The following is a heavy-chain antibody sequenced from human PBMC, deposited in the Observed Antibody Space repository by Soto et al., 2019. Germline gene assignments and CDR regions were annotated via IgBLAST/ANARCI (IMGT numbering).Heavy chain of an antibody. CDR1: GFTFSSYS. Sequence: GGSLRLSCAASGFTFSSYSMNWVRQAPGKGLEWVSYISSSSSTIYYADSVKGRFTISRDNAKNSLYLQMNSLRAEDTAVYYCARDISPYYDYIWGSSLGAFDIWGQGTMVTVSS. J-gene: IGHJ3*02. D-gene: IGHD3-16*01. CDR3: ARDISPYYDYIWGSSLGAFDI. V-gene: IGHV3-48*01. CDR2: ISSSSSTI.